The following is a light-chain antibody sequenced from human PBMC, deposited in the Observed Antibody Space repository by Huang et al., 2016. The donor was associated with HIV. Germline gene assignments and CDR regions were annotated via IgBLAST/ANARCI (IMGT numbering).Light chain of an antibody. V-gene: IGKV3-15*01. CDR2: GAF. Sequence: EIVLTQSPATLSLSPGERATLSCRASQSVSRNLAWYQQKPGQTPRLLIYGAFTRATGIPARFSGSGSGTEFTLTISSLQSEDFAVYYCQQYNDWRTFGQGTKVEIK. CDR1: QSVSRN. J-gene: IGKJ1*01. CDR3: QQYNDWRT.